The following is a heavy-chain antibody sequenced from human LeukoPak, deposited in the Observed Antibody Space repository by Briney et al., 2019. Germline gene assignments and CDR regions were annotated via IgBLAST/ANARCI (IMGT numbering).Heavy chain of an antibody. CDR3: PRGHYYDSSSYSYTFPD. D-gene: IGHD3-22*01. CDR1: GGTFSSYA. Sequence: SVKVSCKASGGTFSSYAISWVRQAPGQGLEWMGGIIPIFGTANYAQKFQVRVTITTDESTTTAYRELSRLRSQDTALYYCPRGHYYDSSSYSYTFPDSGQPTLVTASS. CDR2: IIPIFGTA. J-gene: IGHJ4*02. V-gene: IGHV1-69*05.